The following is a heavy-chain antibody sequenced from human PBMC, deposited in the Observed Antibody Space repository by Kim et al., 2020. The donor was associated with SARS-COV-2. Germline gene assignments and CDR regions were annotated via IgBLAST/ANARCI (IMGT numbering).Heavy chain of an antibody. Sequence: GGSLRLSCAASGFTFSSYAMSWVRQAPGKGLEWVSAISGSGGSTYYADSVKGRFTISRDNSKNTLYLQMNSLRAEDTAVYYCAKDGLYSSSQGDFQHWGQGTLVTVSS. D-gene: IGHD6-13*01. J-gene: IGHJ1*01. V-gene: IGHV3-23*01. CDR2: ISGSGGST. CDR1: GFTFSSYA. CDR3: AKDGLYSSSQGDFQH.